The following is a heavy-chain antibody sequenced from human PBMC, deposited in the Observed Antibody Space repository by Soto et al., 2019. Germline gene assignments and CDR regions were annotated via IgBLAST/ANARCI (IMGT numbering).Heavy chain of an antibody. CDR1: GLTFSNNN. CDR2: ISSTSTTT. V-gene: IGHV3-48*01. Sequence: EVQLVESGGALVQPGGSLRLSCAVSGLTFSNNNMNWVRQAPGKGLEWISYISSTSTTTYYADSVKGRFTISRDNAKNSLYLRMNSLRAEDTAVYYCGSSGTGWLVDSWGQGTLVTVSS. J-gene: IGHJ4*02. CDR3: GSSGTGWLVDS. D-gene: IGHD6-19*01.